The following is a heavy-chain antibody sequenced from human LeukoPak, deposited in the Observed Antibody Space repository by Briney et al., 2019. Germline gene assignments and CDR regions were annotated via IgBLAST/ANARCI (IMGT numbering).Heavy chain of an antibody. Sequence: SETLSLTCTVSGGSISNYYWSWIRQPPGKGLEWIGYIYYSGSTNYNPSLKSRVTISVDTSKNQFSLKLSSVTAADTAAYYCARQMVRGVAATAPYNWFDPWGQGTLVTVSS. CDR1: GGSISNYY. J-gene: IGHJ5*02. D-gene: IGHD3-10*01. V-gene: IGHV4-59*08. CDR2: IYYSGST. CDR3: ARQMVRGVAATAPYNWFDP.